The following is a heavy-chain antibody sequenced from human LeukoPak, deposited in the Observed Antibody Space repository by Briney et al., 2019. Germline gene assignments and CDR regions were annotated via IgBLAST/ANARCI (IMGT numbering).Heavy chain of an antibody. Sequence: GGSLRLSCAASGFTVSSNYMNWVRQAPGKGLEWVSIIYSGGNTYYADSVKGRFTISRDNSQNTLYLQMNSLRPEDTAVYYCARLLYYYDSSINQRYFDYWGQGTLVTVSS. D-gene: IGHD3-22*01. J-gene: IGHJ4*02. V-gene: IGHV3-53*01. CDR1: GFTVSSNY. CDR3: ARLLYYYDSSINQRYFDY. CDR2: IYSGGNT.